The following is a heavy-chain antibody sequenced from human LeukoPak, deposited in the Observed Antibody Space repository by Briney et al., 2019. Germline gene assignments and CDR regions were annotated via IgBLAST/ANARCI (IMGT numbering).Heavy chain of an antibody. V-gene: IGHV1-18*01. CDR3: ARDRYSGAYSFDY. Sequence: ASVEVSCKASGYTFTNFGVSWVRQAPGQGLEWMGWISAYNGNTDFAQKFQGRVTLTIETSTATAYMDLRSLKSDDTAVYYCARDRYSGAYSFDYWGHGTLVTVSS. CDR1: GYTFTNFG. CDR2: ISAYNGNT. J-gene: IGHJ4*01. D-gene: IGHD5-12*01.